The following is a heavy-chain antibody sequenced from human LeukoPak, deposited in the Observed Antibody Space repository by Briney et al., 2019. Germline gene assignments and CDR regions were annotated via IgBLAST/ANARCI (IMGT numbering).Heavy chain of an antibody. J-gene: IGHJ6*02. CDR1: GFTVSSNY. D-gene: IGHD2-15*01. CDR3: ARDRGGSCYKQLYYYYYGMDV. V-gene: IGHV3-66*01. CDR2: IYSGGST. Sequence: GGSLRLSCAASGFTVSSNYMSWVRQAPGKGLEWVSVIYSGGSTYYADSVKGRFTISRDNSKNTLYLQMNSLRAEDTAVYYCARDRGGSCYKQLYYYYYGMDVWGQGTTVTVSS.